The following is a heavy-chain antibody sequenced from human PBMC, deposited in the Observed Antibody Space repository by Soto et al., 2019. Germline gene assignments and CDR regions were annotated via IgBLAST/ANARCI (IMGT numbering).Heavy chain of an antibody. Sequence: QVQLVEAGGGVVQPGRSLRLSCAASGFTFSHYAMHWVRQAPGKGLEWVALMSYDGSNEYYADSVKGRFTISRDNSKNTLYLQMNSLRAEDTAVYYCAKDGSHKFDYWRQGTMVTDSS. V-gene: IGHV3-30*18. CDR2: MSYDGSNE. D-gene: IGHD1-26*01. J-gene: IGHJ4*02. CDR3: AKDGSHKFDY. CDR1: GFTFSHYA.